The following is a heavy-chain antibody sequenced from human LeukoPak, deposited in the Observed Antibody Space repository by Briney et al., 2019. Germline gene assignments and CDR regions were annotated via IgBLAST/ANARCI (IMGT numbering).Heavy chain of an antibody. CDR2: IIPIFGTA. Sequence: ASVKVSCKASGGTFSSYAISWVRQAPGQGLEWMGGIIPIFGTANYAQKFQGRVTITADESTSTAYMELSSLRSEDTAVYYCASASIAARQNYYYYGMDVWGQGTTVTVSS. V-gene: IGHV1-69*13. CDR1: GGTFSSYA. J-gene: IGHJ6*02. CDR3: ASASIAARQNYYYYGMDV. D-gene: IGHD6-6*01.